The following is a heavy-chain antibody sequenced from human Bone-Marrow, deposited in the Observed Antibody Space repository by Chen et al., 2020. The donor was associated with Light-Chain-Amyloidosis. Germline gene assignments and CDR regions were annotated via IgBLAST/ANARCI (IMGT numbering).Heavy chain of an antibody. CDR3: AKGHVVLEAAPCDY. CDR2: ISWNSGSI. J-gene: IGHJ4*02. CDR1: GFPFDEYA. V-gene: IGHV3-9*01. Sequence: EVQLEESGGGLVQPGRSLRLSCAASGFPFDEYAMHWVRQVPGKGLEWVAGISWNSGSIGYAGSVKGRFTISRDNVNNSLYLQMNSLRAEDTALYYCAKGHVVLEAAPCDYWGQGTLVTVSS. D-gene: IGHD2-15*01.